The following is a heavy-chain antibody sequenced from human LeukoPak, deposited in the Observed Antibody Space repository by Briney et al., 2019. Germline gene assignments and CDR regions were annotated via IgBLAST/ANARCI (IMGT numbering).Heavy chain of an antibody. D-gene: IGHD6-19*01. V-gene: IGHV3-11*01. Sequence: GGSLRLSCAASGFTFSDYYMSWIRQAPGKGLEWVSYISSSGSTIYYADSVKGRFNISRDNAKNSLYLQMNSLRAEDTAVYYCARDAVAGSIYMDVWGKGTTVTVSS. CDR3: ARDAVAGSIYMDV. CDR2: ISSSGSTI. J-gene: IGHJ6*03. CDR1: GFTFSDYY.